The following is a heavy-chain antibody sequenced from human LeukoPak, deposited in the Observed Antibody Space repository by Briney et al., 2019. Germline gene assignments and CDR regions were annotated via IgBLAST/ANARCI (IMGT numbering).Heavy chain of an antibody. CDR2: IYYSGST. J-gene: IGHJ4*02. Sequence: SETLSLTCTVSVGSISSYYWSWIRQPPGKGLEWIAYIYYSGSTNYNPSLKSRVTISVDTSKNQFSLKLNSVTAADTAVYYCTREVGGYSSSWYGDYFDYWGQGTLVTVSS. CDR3: TREVGGYSSSWYGDYFDY. CDR1: VGSISSYY. D-gene: IGHD6-13*01. V-gene: IGHV4-59*01.